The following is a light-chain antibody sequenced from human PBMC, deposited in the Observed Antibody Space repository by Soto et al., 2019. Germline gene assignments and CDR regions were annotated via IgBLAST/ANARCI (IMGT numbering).Light chain of an antibody. V-gene: IGLV2-14*01. CDR1: SSDIGGYSH. Sequence: QSALTQPTSVSGSPGQSITISCTGTSSDIGGYSHVSWYQQYPTKAPKLLIFEVSTRPSGVSTRFSGSRSGNTASLTISGLQAEDEADYYCSSYTAATTVVFGGGTKLTVL. CDR2: EVS. J-gene: IGLJ2*01. CDR3: SSYTAATTVV.